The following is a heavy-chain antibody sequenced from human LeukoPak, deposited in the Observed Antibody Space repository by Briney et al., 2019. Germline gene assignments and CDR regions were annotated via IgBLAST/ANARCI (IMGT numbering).Heavy chain of an antibody. Sequence: SETLSLTCTVSGGSISSGSYYWSWIRQPAGKGLEWIGRIYTSGSTNYNPSLKSRVTISVDTSKNQFSLKLTSVTAADTAVYYCAGQHDTNGYYFYWGQGTLVTVSP. CDR2: IYTSGST. V-gene: IGHV4-61*02. J-gene: IGHJ4*02. CDR3: AGQHDTNGYYFY. D-gene: IGHD3-22*01. CDR1: GGSISSGSYY.